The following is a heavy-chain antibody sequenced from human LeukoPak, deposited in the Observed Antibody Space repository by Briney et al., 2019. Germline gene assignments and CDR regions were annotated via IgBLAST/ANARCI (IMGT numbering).Heavy chain of an antibody. Sequence: ASVKVSCKASGYTFTSYDINWVRQATGQGLEWMGWMNPNSGNRGYAQKFQGRVTMTRNTSTNTAYMELSSLRSEDTAVYYCARGGGYPLHDAFDIWGQGTMVTVSS. CDR2: MNPNSGNR. CDR1: GYTFTSYD. D-gene: IGHD5-12*01. V-gene: IGHV1-8*01. J-gene: IGHJ3*02. CDR3: ARGGGYPLHDAFDI.